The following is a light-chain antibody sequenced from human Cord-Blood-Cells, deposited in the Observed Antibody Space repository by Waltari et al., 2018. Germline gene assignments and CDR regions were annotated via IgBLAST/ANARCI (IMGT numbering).Light chain of an antibody. V-gene: IGKV3-11*01. J-gene: IGKJ1*01. CDR3: QQRSKWPWT. CDR2: DAS. Sequence: ELVLTQSPATRSLSPGERANLPCRASQSVSNYLAWYQPKPGQAPRLLIYDASNRATGIPARFSGSGSGTDFTLTISSLEPEDFAVYYCQQRSKWPWTFGQGTKVEIK. CDR1: QSVSNY.